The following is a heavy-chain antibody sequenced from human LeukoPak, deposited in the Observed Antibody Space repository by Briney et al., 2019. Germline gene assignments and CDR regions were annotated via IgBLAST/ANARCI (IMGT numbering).Heavy chain of an antibody. J-gene: IGHJ6*03. CDR2: MNPNSGNT. Sequence: GASVKVSCKASGYTFTSYDINWVRQATGQGLEWMGWMNPNSGNTGYAQKFQGRVTITRNTSISTAYMELSSLRSEDTAVYYCARGPNYYYHMDVWGKGTTVTVSS. CDR3: ARGPNYYYHMDV. CDR1: GYTFTSYD. V-gene: IGHV1-8*03.